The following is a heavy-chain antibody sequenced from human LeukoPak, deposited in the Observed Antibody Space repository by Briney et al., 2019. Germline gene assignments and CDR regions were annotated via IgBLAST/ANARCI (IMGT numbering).Heavy chain of an antibody. CDR2: ISYDGSNK. CDR1: GFTFSSYA. J-gene: IGHJ4*02. CDR3: ASLSTSSGQQFDY. V-gene: IGHV3-30*04. Sequence: GGSLRLSCAASGFTFSSYAMHWVHQAPGKGLEWVAVISYDGSNKYYADSVKGRFTISRDNSKNTLYLQMNSLRAEDTAVYYCASLSTSSGQQFDYWGQGTLVTVSS. D-gene: IGHD2-2*01.